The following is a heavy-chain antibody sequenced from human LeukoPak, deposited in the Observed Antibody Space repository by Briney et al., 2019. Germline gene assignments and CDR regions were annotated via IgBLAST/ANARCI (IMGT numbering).Heavy chain of an antibody. V-gene: IGHV4-4*07. CDR3: ARANEQWLVLNWFDP. J-gene: IGHJ5*02. D-gene: IGHD6-19*01. CDR2: IYTSGST. CDR1: GGSISSYY. Sequence: SETLSLTCTVSGGSISSYYWSWIRQPAGKGLEWIGRIYTSGSTNYNPSLKSRVTMSVDTSKNQFSLKLSSVTAADTAVYYCARANEQWLVLNWFDPWGQGTLVTVSS.